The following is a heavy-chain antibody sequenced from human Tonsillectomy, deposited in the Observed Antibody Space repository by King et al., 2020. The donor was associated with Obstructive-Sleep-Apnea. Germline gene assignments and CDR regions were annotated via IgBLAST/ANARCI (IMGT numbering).Heavy chain of an antibody. J-gene: IGHJ6*02. D-gene: IGHD3-22*01. CDR1: GFTFSGQV. CDR2: ISGRSTYI. Sequence: VQLVESGGGLVKPGGSLRLSCAASGFTFSGQVMIWVRQAPGKGLEWFSCISGRSTYIYYADSVKGRFTISRDNAKNSLFLQMNSLRAEDTGVYYCATAEAEYYEQSDPEPKKMLFLDALDVWGQGTTVTVSS. V-gene: IGHV3-21*01. CDR3: ATAEAEYYEQSDPEPKKMLFLDALDV.